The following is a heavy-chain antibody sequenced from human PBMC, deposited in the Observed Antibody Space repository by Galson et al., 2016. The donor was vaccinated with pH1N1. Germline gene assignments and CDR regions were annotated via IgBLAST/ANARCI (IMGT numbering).Heavy chain of an antibody. V-gene: IGHV1-8*03. J-gene: IGHJ4*02. CDR1: GHTFTNYD. Sequence: SVKVSCKASGHTFTNYDINWVRQATGQGLEWMGWVRPNSGNTGYAQKFQGRVTITMNTSINTAYVELSSLRSEDTAIYYCARGSWSDGSCYSGWVWGQGTLVTVSS. CDR2: VRPNSGNT. CDR3: ARGSWSDGSCYSGWV. D-gene: IGHD2-15*01.